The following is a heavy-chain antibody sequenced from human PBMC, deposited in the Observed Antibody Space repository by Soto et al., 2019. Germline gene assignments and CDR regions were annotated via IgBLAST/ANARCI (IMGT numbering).Heavy chain of an antibody. CDR1: GGSFSGYY. D-gene: IGHD4-17*01. V-gene: IGHV4-34*01. J-gene: IGHJ6*02. CDR3: AKRLRTTVTPRPLDV. Sequence: QVQLQQWGAGLLKPSETLSLTCAVYGGSFSGYYWCWIRQPPGKGLEWIGEIHHSGSTNYNPSLKSRVTISVDTSKTQFSLKLSSVTAADTAVYYCAKRLRTTVTPRPLDVWGQGTTVTVSS. CDR2: IHHSGST.